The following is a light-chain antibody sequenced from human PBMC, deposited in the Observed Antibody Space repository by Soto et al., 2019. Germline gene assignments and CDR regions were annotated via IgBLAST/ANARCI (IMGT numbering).Light chain of an antibody. Sequence: QSVLTQPPSASGSPGQSVTISCTGTSSDVGGYNYVSWYQQHPGKAPKLMIYDVSKRPSGVPDRFSGSKSGNTASLTVSGLQAEDEADYYCSSYAGSNTVVFGGGTKVTVL. CDR2: DVS. CDR3: SSYAGSNTVV. J-gene: IGLJ2*01. CDR1: SSDVGGYNY. V-gene: IGLV2-8*01.